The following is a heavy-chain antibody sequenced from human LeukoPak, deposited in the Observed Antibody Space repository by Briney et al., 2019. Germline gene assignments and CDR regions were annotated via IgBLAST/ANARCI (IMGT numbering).Heavy chain of an antibody. CDR2: ISGSDGSI. J-gene: IGHJ4*02. D-gene: IGHD4-17*01. CDR1: GFTFRSDA. CDR3: AKASVTTKDIKTSFDY. Sequence: GGSLRLACVASGFTFRSDAMSCVRQAPGMGLEWVSGISGSDGSIYYADSVKGRFTISRDNSKNTLFPQMNSLRAEDTAVYYCAKASVTTKDIKTSFDYWGQGTLVTVSS. V-gene: IGHV3-23*01.